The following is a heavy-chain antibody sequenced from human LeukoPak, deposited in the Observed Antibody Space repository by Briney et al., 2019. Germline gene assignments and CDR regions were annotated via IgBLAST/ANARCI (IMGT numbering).Heavy chain of an antibody. CDR3: ANVPSSGWPIDY. J-gene: IGHJ4*02. Sequence: GASVKVSCRASGYTFTGYYMHWVRQAPGQGLEWMGWINPNSGGTNYAQKFQGRVTMTRDTSISTAYMELSRLRSDDTAVYYCANVPSSGWPIDYWGQGTLVTVSS. CDR2: INPNSGGT. V-gene: IGHV1-2*02. D-gene: IGHD6-19*01. CDR1: GYTFTGYY.